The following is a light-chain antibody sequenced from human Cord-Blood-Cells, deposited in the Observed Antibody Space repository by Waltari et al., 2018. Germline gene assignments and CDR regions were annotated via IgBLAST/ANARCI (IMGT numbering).Light chain of an antibody. CDR1: QDISNY. CDR3: QQYDNLSIFT. J-gene: IGKJ3*01. V-gene: IGKV1-33*01. Sequence: DIQMTQSPSSLSASVGDRVTITCQASQDISNYLNRYQQKPGKAPKLLIYDASNLETGVPSRFIGSGSGTDVTFTISSLQPEDIATYYCQQYDNLSIFTFGPGTKVDIK. CDR2: DAS.